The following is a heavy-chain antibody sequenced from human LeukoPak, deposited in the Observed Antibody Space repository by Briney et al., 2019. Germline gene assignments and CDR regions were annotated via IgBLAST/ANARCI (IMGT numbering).Heavy chain of an antibody. V-gene: IGHV4-34*01. D-gene: IGHD3-10*01. J-gene: IGHJ5*02. CDR3: ARDGGGFDP. CDR1: GGSFSGYY. CDR2: INHSGST. Sequence: SETLSLTCAVYGGSFSGYYWSWIRQPPGKGLEWIGEINHSGSTNYNPSLKSRVTISVDTSKSQSSLKLSSVTAADTAVYYCARDGGGFDPWGQGTLVTVSS.